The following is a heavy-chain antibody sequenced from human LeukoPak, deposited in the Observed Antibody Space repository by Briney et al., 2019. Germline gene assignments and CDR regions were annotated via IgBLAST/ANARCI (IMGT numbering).Heavy chain of an antibody. CDR3: ARVDTVNYYYYMDV. CDR2: ISTFNGHT. D-gene: IGHD5-18*01. CDR1: GYTFTTYG. Sequence: ASVKVSCKASGYTFTTYGISWVRQAPGHGLEWMGWISTFNGHTNYAQSRQDRVTMTTDTSTSTVYMELSSLISDDTAVYYCARVDTVNYYYYMDVWGKGTRSPSP. V-gene: IGHV1-18*01. J-gene: IGHJ6*03.